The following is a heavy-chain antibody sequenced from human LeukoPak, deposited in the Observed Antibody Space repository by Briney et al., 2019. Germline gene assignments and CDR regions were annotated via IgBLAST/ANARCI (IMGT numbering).Heavy chain of an antibody. D-gene: IGHD1-26*01. J-gene: IGHJ4*02. Sequence: GGSLRLSCAASGFTFSGYSMNWVRQAPGKGLEWVSYITSSSSAIYYADSVKGRFTISRDNAKNSLYLQMNSLRTEDTAVYYCARVRGSYHFDYWGQGTLVTVSS. CDR3: ARVRGSYHFDY. V-gene: IGHV3-48*01. CDR2: ITSSSSAI. CDR1: GFTFSGYS.